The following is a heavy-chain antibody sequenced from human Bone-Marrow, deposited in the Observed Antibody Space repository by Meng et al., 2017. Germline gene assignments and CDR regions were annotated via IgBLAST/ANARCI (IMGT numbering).Heavy chain of an antibody. Sequence: GESLKISCAASGFTFSSYWMSWVRQAPGKGLEWVAVISYDGSNKYYADSVKGRFTISRDNSKNTLYLQMNSLRAEDTAVYYCARAIVGATIRPRAYGMDVWGQGTTVTVSS. J-gene: IGHJ6*02. D-gene: IGHD1-26*01. CDR2: ISYDGSNK. CDR1: GFTFSSYW. V-gene: IGHV3-30*03. CDR3: ARAIVGATIRPRAYGMDV.